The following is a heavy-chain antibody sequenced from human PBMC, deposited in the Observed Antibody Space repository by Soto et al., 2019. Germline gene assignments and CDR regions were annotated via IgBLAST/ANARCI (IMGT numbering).Heavy chain of an antibody. CDR3: ETNTHRYYDMLTGYYGDS. V-gene: IGHV1-69*01. CDR2: IIPIFGPP. CDR1: GGTFSSSA. D-gene: IGHD3-9*01. J-gene: IGHJ4*02. Sequence: QVQLVQSGAEVKRPGSSVKVSCKPSGGTFSSSAISWVRQAPGQGLEWVGGIIPIFGPPKNAQKFQGRVTISADESMSTAYMELSSLTSEAAAVYHCETNTHRYYDMLTGYYGDSWGQGTLVTVSS.